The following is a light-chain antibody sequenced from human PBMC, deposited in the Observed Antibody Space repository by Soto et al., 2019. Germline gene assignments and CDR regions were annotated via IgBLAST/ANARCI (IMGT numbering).Light chain of an antibody. Sequence: EIVLTQSPATLSLSPGERATLSCRASQSISIYLAWYQQKPGQAPKLLIYDASNRAAGIPARFSGSGSGTDFTLTISSLEPEDSALYYCRQRVRWPPITFGQGTRLEI. J-gene: IGKJ5*01. CDR1: QSISIY. CDR3: RQRVRWPPIT. CDR2: DAS. V-gene: IGKV3-11*01.